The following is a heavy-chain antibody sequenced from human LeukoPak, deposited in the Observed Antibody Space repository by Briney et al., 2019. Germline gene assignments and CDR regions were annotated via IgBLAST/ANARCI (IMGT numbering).Heavy chain of an antibody. V-gene: IGHV1-2*02. Sequence: ASVKVSCKTSGYTFTCYYMHWVRQAPGQGLEWMGWINPNSGGTNYAQKFQGRVTMTRDTSISTAYMELSRLRSDDTAVYYCARSPKGKTLGYWGQGTLVTVSS. CDR3: ARSPKGKTLGY. D-gene: IGHD3-16*01. CDR1: GYTFTCYY. J-gene: IGHJ4*02. CDR2: INPNSGGT.